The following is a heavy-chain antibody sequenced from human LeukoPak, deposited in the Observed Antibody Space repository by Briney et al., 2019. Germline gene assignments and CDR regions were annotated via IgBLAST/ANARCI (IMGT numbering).Heavy chain of an antibody. J-gene: IGHJ4*02. CDR1: GFPFISYA. V-gene: IGHV3-23*01. CDR3: AKVSTVLLST. Sequence: GGSLRLSCAASGFPFISYAMSWVRQVPRKGLEWVSDISGSGGSTYYADSVKGRFTISRDNSKNTLYLQMNSLRAEDTAVYYCAKVSTVLLSTWGQGTLVTVSS. CDR2: ISGSGGST. D-gene: IGHD3-10*01.